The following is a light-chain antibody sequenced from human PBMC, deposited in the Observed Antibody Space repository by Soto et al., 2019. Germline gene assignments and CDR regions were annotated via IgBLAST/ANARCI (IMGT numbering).Light chain of an antibody. CDR1: QSVSSY. V-gene: IGKV3-11*01. CDR2: DAS. CDR3: QQRSNWPPYT. J-gene: IGKJ2*01. Sequence: EIVLTQSPATLSLSPGERATLSCRASQSVSSYLAWYQQKPGQPPRLLIYDASNRATGIPARFSGSGSETDFTLTISSLEPEDFAVYYCQQRSNWPPYTFGQGTKLEIK.